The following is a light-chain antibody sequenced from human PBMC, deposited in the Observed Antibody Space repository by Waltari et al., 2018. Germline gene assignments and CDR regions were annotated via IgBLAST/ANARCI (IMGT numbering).Light chain of an antibody. CDR2: GAS. J-gene: IGKJ4*01. CDR1: QTVRTTY. CDR3: QQYDISPLT. Sequence: EIVLTQSPGPLSLSPGERATLSCRASQTVRTTYLAWYQQKPGQAPTLLIYGASSRATGIPDRCSGSGSGTDFSLTISSLEPEDVAVYYCQQYDISPLTFGGGTKVEIK. V-gene: IGKV3-20*01.